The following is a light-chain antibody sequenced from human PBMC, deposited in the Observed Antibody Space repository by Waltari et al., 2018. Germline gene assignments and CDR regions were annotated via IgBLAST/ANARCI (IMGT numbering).Light chain of an antibody. CDR1: SPNIGAGYG. J-gene: IGLJ3*02. V-gene: IGLV1-40*01. Sequence: QSVLTQPPSVSGAPGQRVTISCTGASPNIGAGYGVQWYQQVPLTAPRLLLFGNNNRPSGIPDRFSASKSGTSASLAITGLQADDEADYYCQSYDSSLSALVFGGGTKLTVL. CDR3: QSYDSSLSALV. CDR2: GNN.